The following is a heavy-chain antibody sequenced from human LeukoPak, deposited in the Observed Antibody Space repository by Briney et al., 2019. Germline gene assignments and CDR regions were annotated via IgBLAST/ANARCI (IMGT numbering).Heavy chain of an antibody. CDR2: ISHDGSNK. CDR3: ARRFDF. J-gene: IGHJ4*02. CDR1: GFTFSRYG. Sequence: GGSLRLSCAASGFTFSRYGMHWVRQAPGKGLEWVATISHDGSNKNYGDSVEGRFTISRDNSKNTLYLQMNSLRAEDRALYYCARRFDFWGQGTLVTVSS. V-gene: IGHV3-30*03.